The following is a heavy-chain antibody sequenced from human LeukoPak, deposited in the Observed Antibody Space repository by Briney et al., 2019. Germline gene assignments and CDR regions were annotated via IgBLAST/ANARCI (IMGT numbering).Heavy chain of an antibody. V-gene: IGHV1-18*01. Sequence: ASVKVSCKASGYTFSIYGISWVRQAPGQGLERMGCISAYNGNTDYTQSLQGRVTMTIDTSTSTVYMELRSLRSDDTAVYYCARDVGRSYDLDYWGQGTLVSVSS. CDR2: ISAYNGNT. CDR3: ARDVGRSYDLDY. J-gene: IGHJ4*02. CDR1: GYTFSIYG. D-gene: IGHD3-16*01.